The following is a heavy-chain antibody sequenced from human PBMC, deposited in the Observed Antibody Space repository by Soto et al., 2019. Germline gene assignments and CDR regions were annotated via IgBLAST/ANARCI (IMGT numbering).Heavy chain of an antibody. CDR1: GGSFSGYY. CDR3: ARGKGGWYFYYYYGMDV. J-gene: IGHJ6*02. V-gene: IGHV4-34*01. Sequence: SETLSLTCAVYGGSFSGYYWRWIRQPPGKGLEWIGEINHSGSTNYNPSLKSRVTISVDTSKNQFSLKLSSVTAADTAVYYCARGKGGWYFYYYYGMDVWGQGTTVTVSS. D-gene: IGHD6-19*01. CDR2: INHSGST.